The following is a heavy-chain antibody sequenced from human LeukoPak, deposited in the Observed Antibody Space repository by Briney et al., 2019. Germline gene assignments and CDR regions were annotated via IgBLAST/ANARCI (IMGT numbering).Heavy chain of an antibody. Sequence: PGGSLRLSCAASGFTFSSYAMSWVRQAPGKGLEWVSAISGSGGSTYYADPVKGRFTISRDNSKNTLYLQMNSLRAEDTAVYYCAKATLFAEYFQHWGQGTLVTVSS. J-gene: IGHJ1*01. CDR1: GFTFSSYA. CDR3: AKATLFAEYFQH. V-gene: IGHV3-23*01. D-gene: IGHD4-11*01. CDR2: ISGSGGST.